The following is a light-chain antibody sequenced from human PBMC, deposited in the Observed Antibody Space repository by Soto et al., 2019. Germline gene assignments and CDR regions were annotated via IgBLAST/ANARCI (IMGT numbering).Light chain of an antibody. CDR3: QQYKNWPL. J-gene: IGKJ5*01. V-gene: IGKV3-15*01. Sequence: EIVMTRSPATLSWSPGERATLSCRASQSVRNFLGWYQQKPGQAPRLLIYNVSTTATGIPDRISGSGSGTEFTLTISSLQSEDFAVYYCQQYKNWPLFGQGTRLEIK. CDR2: NVS. CDR1: QSVRNF.